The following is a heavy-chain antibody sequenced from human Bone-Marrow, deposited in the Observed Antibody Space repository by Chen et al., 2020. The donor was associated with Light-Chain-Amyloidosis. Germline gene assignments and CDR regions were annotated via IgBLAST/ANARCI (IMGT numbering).Heavy chain of an antibody. Sequence: LESGGGLIQPGGSLRLSCAASGFTFNTYAFSWVRQAPGKGLEWVSAISSGGGSTYYADSVNGRFTISRDNSRNTLYLQMNSLRVEDTAVYYCAKVWYASGTYFENWGQGTLVTVSS. CDR2: ISSGGGST. CDR1: GFTFNTYA. J-gene: IGHJ4*02. V-gene: IGHV3-23*01. CDR3: AKVWYASGTYFEN. D-gene: IGHD1-26*01.